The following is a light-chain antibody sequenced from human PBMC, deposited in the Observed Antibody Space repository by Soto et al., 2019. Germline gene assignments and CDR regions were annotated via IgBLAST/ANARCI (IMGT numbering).Light chain of an antibody. CDR1: QSVSSSY. CDR2: GAS. Sequence: EIVLTQSPGTLSLSPGERATLSCRASQSVSSSYLAWYQQKPGQAPKLLIFGASIRATDIPDRFSGSVSGTDFTLTISRLEPEDFAVYYCQQYGSSPGTFGQGTKVEI. V-gene: IGKV3-20*01. CDR3: QQYGSSPGT. J-gene: IGKJ1*01.